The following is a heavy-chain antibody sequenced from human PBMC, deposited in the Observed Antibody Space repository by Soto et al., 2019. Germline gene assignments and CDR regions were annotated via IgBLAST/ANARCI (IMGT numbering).Heavy chain of an antibody. V-gene: IGHV3-23*01. Sequence: EVQQLESGGGLVPPGGTLTLSCAASEFTFSSSAMSWVRQAPGKGLEWVSAISGSGGTSYYADSVKGRFTTSRDNSKNTLDLQMSRQSAEDTAIYYCVKADNTNYQRIKIDGWRQGTLDSVSS. CDR3: VKADNTNYQRIKIDG. CDR1: EFTFSSSA. CDR2: ISGSGGTS. D-gene: IGHD1-7*01. J-gene: IGHJ4*02.